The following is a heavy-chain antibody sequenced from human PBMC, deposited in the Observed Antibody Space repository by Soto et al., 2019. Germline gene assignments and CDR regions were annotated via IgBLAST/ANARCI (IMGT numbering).Heavy chain of an antibody. CDR1: GFTFSDHY. D-gene: IGHD3-10*01. V-gene: IGHV3-72*01. CDR3: ARVMLLLWFGEFDAFDI. CDR2: TRNKPNSYTT. J-gene: IGHJ3*02. Sequence: EVQLVESGGGLVQPGGSLRLSCAASGFTFSDHYMDWVRQAPGKGLEWVGRTRNKPNSYTTEYAASVKGRFTISRDDSKTSLYLQMNSLKTEDTAVYYCARVMLLLWFGEFDAFDIWGQRTMVTVSS.